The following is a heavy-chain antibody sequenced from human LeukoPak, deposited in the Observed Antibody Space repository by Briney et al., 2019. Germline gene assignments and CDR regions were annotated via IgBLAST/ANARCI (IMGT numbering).Heavy chain of an antibody. CDR1: GYTFTDYF. Sequence: ASVKVSCTASGYTFTDYFIHWVRQAPGQGLEWMGWTNPNIGDASYAQKFQDRVTMTRDRSINTAYMELSRLTSDDTAVYYCARMALDGGDSIGFDSWGQGTLVTVSS. CDR3: ARMALDGGDSIGFDS. V-gene: IGHV1-2*02. J-gene: IGHJ5*01. CDR2: TNPNIGDA. D-gene: IGHD2-21*02.